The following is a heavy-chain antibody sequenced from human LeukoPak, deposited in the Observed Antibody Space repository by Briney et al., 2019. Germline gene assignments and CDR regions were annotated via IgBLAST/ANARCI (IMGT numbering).Heavy chain of an antibody. CDR3: AKDTAFYYDSSGSIDI. CDR2: ITGRGGAT. V-gene: IGHV3-23*01. D-gene: IGHD3-22*01. CDR1: GFTFDDYA. Sequence: PGGSLRLSCAASGFTFDDYAMHWVRQAPGKGLEWVSVITGRGGATHNADSVKGRFTISRDNSKNTLYLQMNSLRAEDTAVYYCAKDTAFYYDSSGSIDIWGQGTMVTVSS. J-gene: IGHJ3*02.